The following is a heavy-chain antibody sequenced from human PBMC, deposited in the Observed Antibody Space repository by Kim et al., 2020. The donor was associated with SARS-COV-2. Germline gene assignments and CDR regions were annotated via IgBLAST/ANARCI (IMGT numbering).Heavy chain of an antibody. V-gene: IGHV3-74*01. D-gene: IGHD6-13*01. CDR3: AKDSSSGTLYYLDY. J-gene: IGHJ4*02. CDR1: GFSFSTYW. Sequence: GGSLRLSCAASGFSFSTYWMHWVRQAPGKGLVWVSRINSDGSSTDYADSVKGRFSISRDNAKNTLYLQIDSLRVEDTAVYYCAKDSSSGTLYYLDYWGQG. CDR2: INSDGSST.